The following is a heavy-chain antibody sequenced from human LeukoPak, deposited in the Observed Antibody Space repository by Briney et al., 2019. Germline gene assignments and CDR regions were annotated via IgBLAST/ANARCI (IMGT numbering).Heavy chain of an antibody. J-gene: IGHJ5*02. CDR3: ARDISSYGYLTYWFDP. CDR1: GGSISSGGYY. CDR2: IYYSGST. V-gene: IGHV4-31*03. Sequence: SQTLSLTCTVSGGSISSGGYYWSWIRQHPGKGLEWVGYIYYSGSTYYNPSLKSRVTISVDTSKNQFSLKLSSVTAADTAVYYCARDISSYGYLTYWFDPWGQGTLVTVSS. D-gene: IGHD5-18*01.